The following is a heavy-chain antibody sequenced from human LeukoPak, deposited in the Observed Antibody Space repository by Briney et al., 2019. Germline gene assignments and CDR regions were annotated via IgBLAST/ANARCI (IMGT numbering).Heavy chain of an antibody. D-gene: IGHD3-22*01. CDR1: GGSISSYY. CDR3: ARVVGDSSGYFPAYYYYGMDV. CDR2: IYTSGST. V-gene: IGHV4-4*07. Sequence: PSETLSLTCTVSGGSISSYYWSWIRQPAGKGLEWIGRIYTSGSTNYNPSLKSRVTMSVDTSKNQFSLKLSSVTAADTAVYCCARVVGDSSGYFPAYYYYGMDVWGQGTTVTVSS. J-gene: IGHJ6*02.